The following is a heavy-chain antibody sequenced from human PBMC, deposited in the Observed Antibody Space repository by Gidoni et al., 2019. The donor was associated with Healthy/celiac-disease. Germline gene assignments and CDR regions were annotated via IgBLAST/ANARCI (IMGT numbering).Heavy chain of an antibody. V-gene: IGHV4-39*01. J-gene: IGHJ4*02. CDR2: IYYSGST. CDR3: ASFPTFPGAGNIAVAAS. D-gene: IGHD6-19*01. Sequence: KGLEWIGSIYYSGSTYYNPSLKSRVTISVDTSKNQFSLKLSSVTAADTAVYYCASFPTFPGAGNIAVAASWGQGTLVTVSS.